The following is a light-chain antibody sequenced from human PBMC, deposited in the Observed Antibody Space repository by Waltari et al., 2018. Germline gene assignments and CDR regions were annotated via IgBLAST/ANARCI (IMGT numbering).Light chain of an antibody. Sequence: DIQITQAPSSLSASVGDRVTITCRASQTIDIYLNWYQQKPGKAPNLLIYAASSLQSGVPSRFSGSVSWTGFTLTISSLQPEDFATYYCQQSYRTPYTFGQGTKVEF. CDR2: AAS. V-gene: IGKV1-39*01. CDR3: QQSYRTPYT. J-gene: IGKJ2*01. CDR1: QTIDIY.